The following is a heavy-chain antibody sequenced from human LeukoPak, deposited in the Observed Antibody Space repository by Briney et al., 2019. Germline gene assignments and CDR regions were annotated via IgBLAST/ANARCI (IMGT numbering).Heavy chain of an antibody. CDR3: ASLRGVAGNADDY. CDR2: IIPIFGTA. Sequence: GSSVKVSCKASGGTFSSYAISWVRQAPGQGLERMGGIIPIFGTANYAQKFQGRVTITTDESTSTAYMELSSLRSEDTAVYYCASLRGVAGNADDYWGQGTLVTVSS. CDR1: GGTFSSYA. V-gene: IGHV1-69*05. D-gene: IGHD4-23*01. J-gene: IGHJ4*02.